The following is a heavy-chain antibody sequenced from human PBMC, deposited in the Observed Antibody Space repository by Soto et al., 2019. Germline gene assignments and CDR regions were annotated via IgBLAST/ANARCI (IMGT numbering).Heavy chain of an antibody. D-gene: IGHD4-4*01. V-gene: IGHV4-39*01. Sequence: QLQLQESGSGLVKPSETLSLTCIVSNGSISSRSSYWGWIRQTPGKGLEWVGSIYYIGNTYYNPSLKSLVTISIDTSKAPFTLPLTSVTAADTDGYVCGGRDYTAKGYDSEKWCQAAGVTATS. J-gene: IGHJ4*02. CDR1: NGSISSRSSY. CDR3: GGRDYTAKGYDSEK. CDR2: IYYIGNT.